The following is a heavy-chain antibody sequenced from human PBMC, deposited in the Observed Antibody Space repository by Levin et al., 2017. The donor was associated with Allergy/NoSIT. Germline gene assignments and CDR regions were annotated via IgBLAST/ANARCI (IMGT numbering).Heavy chain of an antibody. D-gene: IGHD1-26*01. V-gene: IGHV6-1*01. Sequence: SQTLSLTCAISGDSVSSNSAAWNWIRQSPSRGLEWLGRTYYRSKWYNDYAVSVKSRITINPDTSKNQFSLQLNSVTPEDTAVYYCARDRQFKVGATNAFDIWGQGTMVTVSS. CDR3: ARDRQFKVGATNAFDI. CDR2: TYYRSKWYN. J-gene: IGHJ3*02. CDR1: GDSVSSNSAA.